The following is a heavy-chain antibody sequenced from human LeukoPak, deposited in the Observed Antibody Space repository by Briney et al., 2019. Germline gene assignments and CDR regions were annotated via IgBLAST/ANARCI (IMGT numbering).Heavy chain of an antibody. D-gene: IGHD1-26*01. CDR3: ARDLLGWELHYFDY. CDR1: GFTFSSYG. J-gene: IGHJ4*02. Sequence: GGSLRLSCAASGFTFSSYGMSWVRQAPGKGLEWVSAITATSSSTHDADSVQGRFTISRDNSKNTLYLQMNSLRAEDTAVYYCARDLLGWELHYFDYWGQGTLVTVSS. CDR2: ITATSSST. V-gene: IGHV3-23*01.